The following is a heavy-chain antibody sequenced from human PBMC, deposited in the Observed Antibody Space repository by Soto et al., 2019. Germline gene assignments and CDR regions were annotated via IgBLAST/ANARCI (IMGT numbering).Heavy chain of an antibody. CDR2: TYYRSKWYN. Sequence: SQTLSLPCAISGDRVSSNSATWNWIRQSPSRGLEWLGRTYYRSKWYNDYAVSVKSRITINPDTSKNQFSLQLKSVTPEDTAVYYCARGKRIVVVVAATRYYYYGMDVWGQGTTVTVSS. CDR3: ARGKRIVVVVAATRYYYYGMDV. V-gene: IGHV6-1*01. D-gene: IGHD2-15*01. CDR1: GDRVSSNSAT. J-gene: IGHJ6*02.